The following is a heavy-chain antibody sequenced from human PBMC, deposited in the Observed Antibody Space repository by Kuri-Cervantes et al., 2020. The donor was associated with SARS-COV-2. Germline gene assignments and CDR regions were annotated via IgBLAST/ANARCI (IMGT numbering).Heavy chain of an antibody. CDR1: GFTFSSYS. J-gene: IGHJ4*02. Sequence: GGSLRLSCAASGFTFSSYSMNWVRQAPGKGLEWVSYINSGSSITYYADSVKGRFTISRDNAKDAPYLQMSSLRDEDTAVYYCARDPSSYGDYVGSYFDYWGQGTLVTVSS. CDR3: ARDPSSYGDYVGSYFDY. V-gene: IGHV3-48*02. CDR2: INSGSSIT. D-gene: IGHD4-17*01.